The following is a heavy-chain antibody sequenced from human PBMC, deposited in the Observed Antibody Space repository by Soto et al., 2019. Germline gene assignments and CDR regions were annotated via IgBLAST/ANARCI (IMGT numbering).Heavy chain of an antibody. D-gene: IGHD3-16*01. CDR2: ISYDGSNK. CDR1: GFTFSSYA. J-gene: IGHJ4*02. CDR3: ARAYEGDYFDY. Sequence: QVPLVESGGGVVQPGRSLRLSCAASGFTFSSYAMHWVRQAPGKGLEWVAVISYDGSNKYYADSVKGRFTISRDNFKNTLYLQMNSLRAEDTAVYYCARAYEGDYFDYWGQGTLVTVSS. V-gene: IGHV3-30-3*01.